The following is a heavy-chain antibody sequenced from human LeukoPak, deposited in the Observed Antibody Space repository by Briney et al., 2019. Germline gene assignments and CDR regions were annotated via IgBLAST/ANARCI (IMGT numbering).Heavy chain of an antibody. D-gene: IGHD3-3*01. CDR3: ARALRFLEWFPHHAFDI. J-gene: IGHJ3*02. V-gene: IGHV4-4*07. CDR1: GGSISSYY. Sequence: PSETLSLTCTVSGGSISSYYWSWFRQPAGKGLEWIGRIYTSGSTNYNPSLKSRVTISVDKSKNQFSLKLSSVTAADTAVYYCARALRFLEWFPHHAFDIWGQGTMVTVSS. CDR2: IYTSGST.